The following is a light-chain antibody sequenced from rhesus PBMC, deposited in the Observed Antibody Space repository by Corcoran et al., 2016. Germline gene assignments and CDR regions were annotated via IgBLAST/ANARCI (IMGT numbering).Light chain of an antibody. V-gene: IGKV3-53*02. CDR2: GSS. J-gene: IGKJ3*01. CDR3: QQYSSRPFT. Sequence: QVILTQSPATLSLSPGERATLSCRASQSVSSYLAWYQQNPGQAPRLLIHGSSSRATGIPARFSGSVSGTDFTLTISSLQSEEFATYYCQQYSSRPFTFGPGTKLDIK. CDR1: QSVSSY.